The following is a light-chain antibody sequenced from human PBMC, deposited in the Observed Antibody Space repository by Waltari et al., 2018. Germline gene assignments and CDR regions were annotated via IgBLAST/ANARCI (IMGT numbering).Light chain of an antibody. V-gene: IGKV4-1*01. J-gene: IGKJ1*01. Sequence: DIVMTQSPDSLAVSLGERATINCKSSQSVVHSSNNKNYLAWYQQKPGQPPKLLIYWAATREAGVPDRVSGSGSGTDFTLTISSLQAEDVAVYYCQKYDSTCQFGQGTKVEIK. CDR3: QKYDSTCQ. CDR1: QSVVHSSNNKNY. CDR2: WAA.